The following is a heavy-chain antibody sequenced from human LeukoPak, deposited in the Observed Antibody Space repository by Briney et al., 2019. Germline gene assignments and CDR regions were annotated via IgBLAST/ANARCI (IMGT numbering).Heavy chain of an antibody. J-gene: IGHJ4*02. CDR2: IWYDGSNK. Sequence: GGSLRLSCAASGFTFSSYGMHWVRQAPGKGLEWVAVIWYDGSNKYYADSVKGRFTISRDNSKNTLYLQMNSLRAEDTAVYYCARDNVRVYSSSGSRPSGFDYWGQGTLVTVSS. D-gene: IGHD6-6*01. CDR3: ARDNVRVYSSSGSRPSGFDY. V-gene: IGHV3-33*01. CDR1: GFTFSSYG.